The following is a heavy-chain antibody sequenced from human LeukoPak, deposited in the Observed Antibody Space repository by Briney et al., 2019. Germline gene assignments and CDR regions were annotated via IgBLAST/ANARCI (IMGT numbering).Heavy chain of an antibody. J-gene: IGHJ4*02. D-gene: IGHD1-26*01. V-gene: IGHV3-11*04. CDR3: ARDRALPDYFDY. Sequence: GGSLRLSCAASGFTFSDYYMGWIRQAPGKGLEWVSYISSSGSTIYYADSVKGRFTISRDNAKNSLYLQMNSLRDEDTAVYYCARDRALPDYFDYWGQGTLVTVSS. CDR2: ISSSGSTI. CDR1: GFTFSDYY.